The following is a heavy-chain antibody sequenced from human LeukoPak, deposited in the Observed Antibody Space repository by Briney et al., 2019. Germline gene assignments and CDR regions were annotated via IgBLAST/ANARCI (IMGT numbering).Heavy chain of an antibody. CDR3: ARGRFDY. CDR1: GLTFSSYA. Sequence: GGSLRLSCAASGLTFSSYAMHWVRQAPGKGLEWVAVISYDGSNKYYADSVKGRFTISRDNSKNTLYLQMNSLRAEDTAVYYCARGRFDYWGQGTLVTVSS. J-gene: IGHJ4*02. CDR2: ISYDGSNK. V-gene: IGHV3-30-3*01.